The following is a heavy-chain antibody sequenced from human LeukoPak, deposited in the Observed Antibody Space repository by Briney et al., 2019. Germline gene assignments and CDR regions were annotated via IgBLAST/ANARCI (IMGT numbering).Heavy chain of an antibody. J-gene: IGHJ4*02. Sequence: SETLSLTCPVYGGSFSGYYWSWIRQPPGKGLEWIGEINHSGSTNYNPSLKSRVTISVDTSKNQVSLKLSSVTAADTAVYYCARDIYSGSLDYWGQGTLVTVSS. D-gene: IGHD1-26*01. CDR2: INHSGST. V-gene: IGHV4-34*01. CDR3: ARDIYSGSLDY. CDR1: GGSFSGYY.